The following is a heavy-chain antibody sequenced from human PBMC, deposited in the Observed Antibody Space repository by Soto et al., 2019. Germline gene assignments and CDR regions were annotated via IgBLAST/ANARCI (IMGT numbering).Heavy chain of an antibody. CDR3: VRGKDKDDSGFWFY. Sequence: SETLSLTCSVSDGSLSSGGYYWSWIRQPPGKGLEWIGFIHGGGSTLYSPSLKSRLTISIETSERQFSLKLSSVTAADTAVYYCVRGKDKDDSGFWFYWGQGTPVTVSS. J-gene: IGHJ4*01. V-gene: IGHV4-31*03. CDR1: DGSLSSGGYY. D-gene: IGHD6-25*01. CDR2: IHGGGST.